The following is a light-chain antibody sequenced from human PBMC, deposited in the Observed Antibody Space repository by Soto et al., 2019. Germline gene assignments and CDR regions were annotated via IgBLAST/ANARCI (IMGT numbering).Light chain of an antibody. J-gene: IGLJ2*01. Sequence: QSVLTQPASVSGSPGQSITISCTGSTSDVGGYKYVSWYQHHPGKAPKLIIYEVIERPSGVSTRFSGSKSGNTASLTISGLQAEDEADYYCSSYSSNNALILLGGGTKVTVL. CDR1: TSDVGGYKY. V-gene: IGLV2-14*01. CDR3: SSYSSNNALIL. CDR2: EVI.